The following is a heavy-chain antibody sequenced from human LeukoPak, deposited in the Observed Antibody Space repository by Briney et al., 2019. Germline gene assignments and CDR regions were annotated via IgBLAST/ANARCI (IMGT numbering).Heavy chain of an antibody. CDR1: GGTFTGYD. CDR3: ASLARGGNWFDP. J-gene: IGHJ5*02. CDR2: INHSGGT. V-gene: IGHV4-34*01. Sequence: SETLSLTCAAYGGTFTGYDWTWIRQPPGKGLEWIGEINHSGGTNYNPSPKSRRSTSADTTKNQFSLKLSSVTAADTAVYYCASLARGGNWFDPWGQGTLVTVSS. D-gene: IGHD6-6*01.